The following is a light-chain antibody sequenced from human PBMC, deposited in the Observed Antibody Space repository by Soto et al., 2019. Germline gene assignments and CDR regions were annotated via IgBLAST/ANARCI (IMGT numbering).Light chain of an antibody. V-gene: IGKV3D-11*01. CDR3: QQRSNWRIT. CDR1: QGVSSY. J-gene: IGKJ5*01. CDR2: DAS. Sequence: EIVLTQSPATLSLSPGERATLSCRASQGVSSYLAWYQQKPGQAPRLLIYDASNRATGIPARFSGSGPGTDFTPTISSLEPEDFAVYYCQQRSNWRITFGQGTRLEIK.